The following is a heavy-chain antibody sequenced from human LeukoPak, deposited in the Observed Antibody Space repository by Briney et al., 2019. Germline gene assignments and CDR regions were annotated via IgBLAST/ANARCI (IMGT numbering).Heavy chain of an antibody. CDR3: ARDNRWSYYYYGMDV. CDR2: IYSGGST. D-gene: IGHD2-15*01. CDR1: GFTASSNY. V-gene: IGHV3-66*02. Sequence: GGSLRLSCAASGFTASSNYMSWVRQAPGKGLEWVSVIYSGGSTYYADSVKGRFTISRDNSKNTLYLQMNSLRAEDTAVYYCARDNRWSYYYYGMDVWGQGTTVTVPS. J-gene: IGHJ6*02.